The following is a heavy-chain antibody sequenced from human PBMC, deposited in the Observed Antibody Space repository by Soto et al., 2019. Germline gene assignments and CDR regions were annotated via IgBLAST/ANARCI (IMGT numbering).Heavy chain of an antibody. CDR1: GGSLSSSPYY. V-gene: IGHV4-39*01. J-gene: IGHJ5*02. Sequence: ETLSLTCTVSGGSLSSSPYYWGWIRRPPGKGLEFIGSINYSGNTYYNPSLKSRVTLSVDTSKNQFSLKVTSVTATDTGLYYCSRRAPEGFDPWGQGTLVTVSS. CDR3: SRRAPEGFDP. CDR2: INYSGNT.